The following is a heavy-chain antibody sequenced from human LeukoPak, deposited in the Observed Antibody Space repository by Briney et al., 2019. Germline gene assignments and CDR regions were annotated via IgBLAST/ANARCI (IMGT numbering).Heavy chain of an antibody. Sequence: SETLSLTCTVSGGSISSYYWSWIRQPPAKGLEWIGHIYYSGSTNYNPSLKSRVTISLDRSKDQFSLKLSSVTAADTAVYYCARINAVIGGNAFDIWGQGTMVTVSS. CDR3: ARINAVIGGNAFDI. CDR1: GGSISSYY. V-gene: IGHV4-59*01. CDR2: IYYSGST. D-gene: IGHD2/OR15-2a*01. J-gene: IGHJ3*02.